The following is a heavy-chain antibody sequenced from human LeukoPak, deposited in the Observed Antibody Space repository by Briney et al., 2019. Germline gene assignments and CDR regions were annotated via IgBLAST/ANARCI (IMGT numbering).Heavy chain of an antibody. CDR1: GGSISSSSYY. CDR2: IYYSGST. D-gene: IGHD6-19*01. CDR3: ARVGQWRLGGYFDY. Sequence: PSETLSLTCTVSGGSISSSSYYWGWIRQPPGKGLEWIGSIYYSGSTYYNPSLKSRVTILVDTSKNQFSLKLSSVTAADTAVYYCARVGQWRLGGYFDYWGQGTLVTVSS. V-gene: IGHV4-39*07. J-gene: IGHJ4*02.